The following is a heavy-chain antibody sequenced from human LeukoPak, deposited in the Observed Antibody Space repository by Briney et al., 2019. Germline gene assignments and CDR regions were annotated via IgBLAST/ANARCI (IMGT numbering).Heavy chain of an antibody. CDR2: ISYDGSNK. J-gene: IGHJ4*02. CDR3: ARDLYCSSTSCPDETSLGY. V-gene: IGHV3-30*01. Sequence: PGGSLRLSCAASGFTFSSYAMHWVRQAPGKGLEWVAVISYDGSNKYYADSVKGRFTISRDNSKNTLYLQMNSLRAEDTAVYYCARDLYCSSTSCPDETSLGYWGQGTLVTVSS. D-gene: IGHD2-2*01. CDR1: GFTFSSYA.